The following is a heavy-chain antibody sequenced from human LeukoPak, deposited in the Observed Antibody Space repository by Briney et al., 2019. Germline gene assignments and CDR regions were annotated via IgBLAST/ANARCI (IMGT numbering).Heavy chain of an antibody. CDR3: AKSHGSGSYYPLDY. J-gene: IGHJ4*02. CDR2: ISWNSGSI. CDR1: GFTFDDYA. Sequence: PGGSLRLSCAASGFTFDDYAMHWVRQAPGKGLGWVSGISWNSGSIGYADSVKGRFTISRDNAKNSLYLQMNSLRAEDTALYYCAKSHGSGSYYPLDYWGQGTLVTVSS. D-gene: IGHD3-10*01. V-gene: IGHV3-9*01.